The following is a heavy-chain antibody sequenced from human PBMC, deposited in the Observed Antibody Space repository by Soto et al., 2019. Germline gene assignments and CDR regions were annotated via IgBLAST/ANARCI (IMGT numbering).Heavy chain of an antibody. CDR2: IYYSGYT. D-gene: IGHD3-16*01. J-gene: IGHJ6*02. CDR1: GSSIRNSSYY. CDR3: ARHNGPLYVGYYYDMDV. Sequence: PSESLSLTCTISGSSIRNSSYYGGWIPHLPGKGLEWFGSIYYSGYTYYNPSLKSLVTISVDTSKNQFSLKLSSVTAAVTAVYYCARHNGPLYVGYYYDMDVWGQGTTVT. V-gene: IGHV4-39*01.